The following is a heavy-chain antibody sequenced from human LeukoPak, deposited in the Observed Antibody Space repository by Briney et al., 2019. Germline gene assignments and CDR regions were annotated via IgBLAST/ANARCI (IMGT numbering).Heavy chain of an antibody. J-gene: IGHJ4*02. CDR1: GYSISSGYY. V-gene: IGHV4-38-2*02. Sequence: SETLSLTCTVSGYSISSGYYWGWIRQPPGKGLEWIGSIYHSGSPYYNPSLKSRVTISVDTSKNQFSLKLSSVTAADTAVYYCARTKQLGYFDYWGQGTLVTVSS. D-gene: IGHD6-6*01. CDR3: ARTKQLGYFDY. CDR2: IYHSGSP.